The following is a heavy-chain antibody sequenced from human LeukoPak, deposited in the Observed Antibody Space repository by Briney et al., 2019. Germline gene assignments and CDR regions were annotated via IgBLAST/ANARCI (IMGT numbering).Heavy chain of an antibody. V-gene: IGHV3-9*03. CDR1: GFTFDDYA. Sequence: GGSLRLFCAASGFTFDDYAMHWVRQAPGKGLEWVSGISWNSGRIGYADSVKGRFTISRDNAKNSLYLQMNSLRAEDMALYYCARGGGWSGSNWFDPWGQGTLVTVSS. CDR3: ARGGGWSGSNWFDP. D-gene: IGHD3-3*01. J-gene: IGHJ5*02. CDR2: ISWNSGRI.